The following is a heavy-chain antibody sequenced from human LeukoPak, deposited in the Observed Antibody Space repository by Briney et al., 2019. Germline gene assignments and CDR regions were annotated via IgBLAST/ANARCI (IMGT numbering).Heavy chain of an antibody. CDR1: GFTFSSYN. J-gene: IGHJ4*02. D-gene: IGHD3-10*01. CDR2: ISRNNNNM. Sequence: GGSLRLSCAASGFTFSSYNMDWVRQAPGKGLEWVSSISRNNNNMYYADSVKGRFTISRDNAKNSLYLQMNSLRAEDTAVYYCAREQGHYGSGSFYTYWGQGTLVTVSS. V-gene: IGHV3-21*01. CDR3: AREQGHYGSGSFYTY.